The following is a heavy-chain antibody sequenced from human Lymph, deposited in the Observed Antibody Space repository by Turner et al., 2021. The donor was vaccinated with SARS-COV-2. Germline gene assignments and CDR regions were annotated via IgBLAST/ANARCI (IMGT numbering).Heavy chain of an antibody. CDR3: TRVKYCTGGSCYGYHFDY. Sequence: EVQLVESGGGLVHPGQSLRLPCTASGFTFGDYAMSWVRQAPGKGLEWVGFIRSKAYGGTTQYAASVKGRFTISRDDSKSIAYLQMNSLKTEDTAVYYCTRVKYCTGGSCYGYHFDYWGQGTLVTVSS. J-gene: IGHJ4*02. D-gene: IGHD2-15*01. V-gene: IGHV3-49*04. CDR1: GFTFGDYA. CDR2: IRSKAYGGTT.